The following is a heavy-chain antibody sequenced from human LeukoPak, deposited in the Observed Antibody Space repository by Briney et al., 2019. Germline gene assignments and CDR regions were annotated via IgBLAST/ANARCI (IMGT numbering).Heavy chain of an antibody. J-gene: IGHJ3*02. CDR3: ARGANYDILTGSIPWAFDI. CDR2: ISSSSSTI. CDR1: GFTFSSYS. V-gene: IGHV3-48*01. D-gene: IGHD3-9*01. Sequence: GGSLRLSCAASGFTFSSYSMNWVRQAPGKGLEWVSYISSSSSTIYYADSVKGRFTISRDNAKNSLYLQMNSLRAEDTAVYYCARGANYDILTGSIPWAFDIWGQGTMVTVSS.